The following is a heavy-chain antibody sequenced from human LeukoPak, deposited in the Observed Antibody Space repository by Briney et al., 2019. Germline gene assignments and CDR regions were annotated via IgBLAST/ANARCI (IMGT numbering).Heavy chain of an antibody. D-gene: IGHD1-26*01. CDR2: IYHSGST. Sequence: PSETLSLTCTVSGYSISSGYYWGWIRQPPGKGLEWIGSIYHSGSTYYNPSLKSRVTISVDTSKNQFSLKLSSVTAADTAVYYCARDLPVSYYQVHYFDYWGQGTLVTVSS. V-gene: IGHV4-38-2*02. CDR3: ARDLPVSYYQVHYFDY. CDR1: GYSISSGYY. J-gene: IGHJ4*02.